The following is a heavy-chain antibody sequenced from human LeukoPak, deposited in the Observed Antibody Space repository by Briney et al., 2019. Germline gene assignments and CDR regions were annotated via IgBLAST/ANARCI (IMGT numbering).Heavy chain of an antibody. D-gene: IGHD3-10*01. Sequence: SQTLALTCDISGDNVSSNTAAWNWIRQSPSRGLEWLGRTYYTSRWYNDYVESVKSRITINPDTSKNQFSLQLNSVTPEDTAVYYCARERGNWSHPWAQGTRVTVPS. V-gene: IGHV6-1*01. CDR2: TYYTSRWYN. CDR3: ARERGNWSHP. J-gene: IGHJ5*02. CDR1: GDNVSSNTAA.